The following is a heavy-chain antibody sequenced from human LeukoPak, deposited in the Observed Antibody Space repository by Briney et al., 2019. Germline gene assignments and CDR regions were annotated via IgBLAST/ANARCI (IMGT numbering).Heavy chain of an antibody. D-gene: IGHD6-13*01. Sequence: PGGSLRLSCAASGFTFSNYGMHWVRQAPGKGLEWVAVISYDGSNKYYADSVKGRFTISRDNSKNTLYLQMNSLRAEDTAVYYCAKDSSSWYGAFDYWGQGTLVTVSS. J-gene: IGHJ4*02. CDR2: ISYDGSNK. V-gene: IGHV3-30*18. CDR1: GFTFSNYG. CDR3: AKDSSSWYGAFDY.